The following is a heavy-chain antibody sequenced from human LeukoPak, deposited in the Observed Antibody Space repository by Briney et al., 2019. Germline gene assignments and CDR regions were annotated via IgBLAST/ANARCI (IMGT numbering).Heavy chain of an antibody. CDR1: GFTFSSYS. J-gene: IGHJ4*02. D-gene: IGHD6-19*01. Sequence: GGSLRLSCAASGFTFSSYSMNWVRQAPGKGLKWVSYISSSSSTIYYADSVKGRFTISRDNSKNTLYLQMNSLRAEDTALYYCAKDAQGLVRGGIYFDFWGQGSLVTVSS. CDR2: ISSSSSTI. CDR3: AKDAQGLVRGGIYFDF. V-gene: IGHV3-48*04.